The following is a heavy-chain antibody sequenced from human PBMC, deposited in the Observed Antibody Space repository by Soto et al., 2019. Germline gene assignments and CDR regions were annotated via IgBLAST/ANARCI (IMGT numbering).Heavy chain of an antibody. Sequence: SVKVSCKASGGSFSSYAISWVRQASGQGLEWTGGIIPIFGTANYAQKFQGRVTITADESTSTAYMELSSLRSEDTAVYYCARAGYSSKYNWFDPWGQGTLVTVSS. V-gene: IGHV1-69*13. CDR1: GGSFSSYA. J-gene: IGHJ5*02. D-gene: IGHD6-13*01. CDR3: ARAGYSSKYNWFDP. CDR2: IIPIFGTA.